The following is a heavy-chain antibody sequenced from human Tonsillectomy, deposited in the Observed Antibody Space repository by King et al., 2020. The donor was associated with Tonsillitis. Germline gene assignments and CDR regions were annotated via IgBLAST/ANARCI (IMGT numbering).Heavy chain of an antibody. CDR2: TSFDGNNK. D-gene: IGHD6-19*01. Sequence: VQLVESGGGVVQPGRSLRLSCAASGFTFSRFAMHWVRQAPGKGLEWVAVTSFDGNNKYYADSVKGRFTISRDNSKNTLYLQMNSLRTEDTAVYYCATTSGIAVSAHPADWGQGTLVTVSS. CDR3: ATTSGIAVSAHPAD. CDR1: GFTFSRFA. V-gene: IGHV3-30*01. J-gene: IGHJ4*02.